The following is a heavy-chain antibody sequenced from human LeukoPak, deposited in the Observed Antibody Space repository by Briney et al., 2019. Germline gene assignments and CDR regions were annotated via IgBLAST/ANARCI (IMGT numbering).Heavy chain of an antibody. V-gene: IGHV3-21*01. CDR2: ISSSSSYI. D-gene: IGHD1-20*01. Sequence: GGSLRLSCAASGFTFSSYSMNWVRQAPGKGLEWVSSISSSSSYIYYADSVKGRFTISRDNSKNTLYLQMNSLRADDTAVYYCAKSGGITGVAFGYWGQGTLVTVSS. CDR3: AKSGGITGVAFGY. CDR1: GFTFSSYS. J-gene: IGHJ4*02.